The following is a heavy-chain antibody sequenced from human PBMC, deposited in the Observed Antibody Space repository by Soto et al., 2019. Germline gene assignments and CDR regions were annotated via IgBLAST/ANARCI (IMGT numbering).Heavy chain of an antibody. J-gene: IGHJ4*02. V-gene: IGHV1-18*01. D-gene: IGHD4-17*01. CDR2: ISAYNGNT. CDR3: ARAPIYGDYEGIEY. CDR1: GYTFTSYG. Sequence: ASVKVSCKASGYTFTSYGISWVRQAPGQGLEWMGWISAYNGNTNYAQKLQGRVTMTTDTSTSTAYMELRSLRSDDTAVYYCARAPIYGDYEGIEYWGQGTLVTVSS.